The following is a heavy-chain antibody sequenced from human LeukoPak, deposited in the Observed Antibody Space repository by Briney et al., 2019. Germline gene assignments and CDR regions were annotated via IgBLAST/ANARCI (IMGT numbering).Heavy chain of an antibody. V-gene: IGHV3-74*01. CDR1: GFTFNNYW. CDR2: IRFDGGDT. Sequence: GGSLRLSCAASGFTFNNYWMHWARQAPGMGLVWVSSIRFDGGDTAYADSAKGRFTISRDNAKNTMFLQMNNLRAEDTAVYYCAKEIDGFDVWGQGTLVTVSS. J-gene: IGHJ3*01. CDR3: AKEIDGFDV.